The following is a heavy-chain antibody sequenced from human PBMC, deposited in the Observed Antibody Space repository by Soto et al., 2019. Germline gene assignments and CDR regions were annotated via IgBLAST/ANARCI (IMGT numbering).Heavy chain of an antibody. D-gene: IGHD5-12*01. CDR2: ITGSDGRT. Sequence: EVQLLESGGGLVQPGGSLRLSCAASGFTFATYTMSWVRQTPGKGLEWVSAITGSDGRTYYADSVKGRFTISRDKSKNTLYLQMNSLGAEGTAVYYCAKNSAATIRVGFDYWGQGTLVTVSS. CDR1: GFTFATYT. J-gene: IGHJ4*02. CDR3: AKNSAATIRVGFDY. V-gene: IGHV3-23*01.